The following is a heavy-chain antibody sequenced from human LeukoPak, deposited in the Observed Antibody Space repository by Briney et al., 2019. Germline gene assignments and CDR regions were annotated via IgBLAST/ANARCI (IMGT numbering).Heavy chain of an antibody. CDR2: IYTSGST. J-gene: IGHJ4*02. CDR3: ARESGQWLVPGFGY. CDR1: GGSISSYY. V-gene: IGHV4-4*07. D-gene: IGHD6-19*01. Sequence: SETLSLTCTVSGGSISSYYWSWIRQPAGKGLECIGRIYTSGSTNYNPSLTSRVTMSVDTSKNQFSLKLSSVTAADTAVYYCARESGQWLVPGFGYWGQGTLVTVSS.